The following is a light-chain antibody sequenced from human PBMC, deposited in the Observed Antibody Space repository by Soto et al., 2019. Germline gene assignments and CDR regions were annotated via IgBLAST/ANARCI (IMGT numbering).Light chain of an antibody. Sequence: DIQMTQSPSSLAASVGDRVTITCRASQTISTYLNWYQQKPGKDPNLLIYTASNLESGVPSRFSGSGSGTDFNLTISSLQTEDFATYVCQQRYSRTRTFGQGTKVDI. CDR3: QQRYSRTRT. CDR2: TAS. V-gene: IGKV1-39*01. CDR1: QTISTY. J-gene: IGKJ1*01.